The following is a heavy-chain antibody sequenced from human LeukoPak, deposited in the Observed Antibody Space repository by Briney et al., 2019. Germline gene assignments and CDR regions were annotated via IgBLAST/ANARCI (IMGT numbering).Heavy chain of an antibody. CDR1: GGSFSGYY. CDR2: INHSGST. D-gene: IGHD2-21*02. CDR3: ARGGEIVVVTATSWYFDY. J-gene: IGHJ4*02. V-gene: IGHV4-34*01. Sequence: SETLSLTCAVYGGSFSGYYWSWIRQPPGKGLEWIGEINHSGSTNYNPSLKSRVTISVDTSKNQFSLKLSSVTAADTAVYYCARGGEIVVVTATSWYFDYWGQGTLVTVSS.